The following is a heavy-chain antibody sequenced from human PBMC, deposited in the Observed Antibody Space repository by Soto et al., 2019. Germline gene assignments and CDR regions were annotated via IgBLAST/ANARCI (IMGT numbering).Heavy chain of an antibody. D-gene: IGHD3-22*01. Sequence: GGSLRLSCAASGFTFSSYGMHWVRQAPGKGLEWVAVISYDGSNKYYADSVKGRFTISRDNSKNTLYLQMNSLRAEDTAVYYCAKDLPYDSSDGGLDYWGQGTLVTVSS. CDR3: AKDLPYDSSDGGLDY. CDR2: ISYDGSNK. CDR1: GFTFSSYG. J-gene: IGHJ4*02. V-gene: IGHV3-30*18.